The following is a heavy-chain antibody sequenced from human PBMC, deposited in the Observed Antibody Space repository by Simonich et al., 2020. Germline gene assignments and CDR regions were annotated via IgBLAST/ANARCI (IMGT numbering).Heavy chain of an antibody. D-gene: IGHD7-27*01. CDR2: INPNSGGT. J-gene: IGHJ6*03. CDR3: ARGALTGDYYYMDV. V-gene: IGHV1-2*04. Sequence: QVQLVQSGAEVKKPGASVKVSCKASGYTFTGYYMHWVRQAPGQGLECRVWINPNSGGTNYAQKVQGWVTMTRDTSISTAYMELSRLRSDDTAVYYCARGALTGDYYYMDVWGKGTTVTVSS. CDR1: GYTFTGYY.